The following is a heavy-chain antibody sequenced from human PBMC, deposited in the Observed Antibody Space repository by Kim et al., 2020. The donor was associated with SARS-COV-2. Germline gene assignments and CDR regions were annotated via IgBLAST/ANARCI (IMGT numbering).Heavy chain of an antibody. CDR1: GFTFSSYD. J-gene: IGHJ4*02. CDR3: ARGFWRYYGSGSSPVDY. D-gene: IGHD3-10*01. Sequence: GGSLRLSCAASGFTFSSYDMHWVRQATGKGLEWVSAIGTAGDTYYPGSVKGRFTISRENAKNSLYLQMNSLRAGDTAVYYCARGFWRYYGSGSSPVDYWGQGTLVTVSS. CDR2: IGTAGDT. V-gene: IGHV3-13*04.